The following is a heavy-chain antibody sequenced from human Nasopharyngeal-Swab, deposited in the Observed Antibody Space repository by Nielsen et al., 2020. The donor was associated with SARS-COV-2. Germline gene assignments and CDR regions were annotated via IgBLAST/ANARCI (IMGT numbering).Heavy chain of an antibody. CDR2: TDENARIT. V-gene: IGHV3-74*01. Sequence: GGSLRLSCRASGFSFSNYWMHWVRQSPGAGLVWVSRTDENARITNYADSVNGRFTISRDNSENTVYLQMNSLRAEDTALYHCARPLSRDSTWTTEANWFDPWGQGTLVTVSS. CDR3: ARPLSRDSTWTTEANWFDP. CDR1: GFSFSNYW. J-gene: IGHJ5*02. D-gene: IGHD6-13*01.